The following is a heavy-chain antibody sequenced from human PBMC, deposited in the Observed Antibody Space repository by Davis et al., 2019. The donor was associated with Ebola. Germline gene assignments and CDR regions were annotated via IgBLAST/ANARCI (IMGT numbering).Heavy chain of an antibody. V-gene: IGHV3-74*01. CDR3: ARENQWLLTLDY. Sequence: HTGGSLRLSCAASGFTFSSYWMHWVRQAPGKGLVWVSRINSDGSSTTYADSVKGRFTISRDNAKNTLYLQMNSLRAEDTAVYYCARENQWLLTLDYWGQGTLVTVSS. D-gene: IGHD6-19*01. J-gene: IGHJ4*02. CDR2: INSDGSST. CDR1: GFTFSSYW.